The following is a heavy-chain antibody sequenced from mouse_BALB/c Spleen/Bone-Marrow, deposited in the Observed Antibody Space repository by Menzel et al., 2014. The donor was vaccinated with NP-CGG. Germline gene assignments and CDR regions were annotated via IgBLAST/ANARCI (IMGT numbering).Heavy chain of an antibody. CDR2: ISSGGSYT. CDR3: ARDGNWYFDV. Sequence: VQLQQSGGGLVKPGGSLKLSCAASGFTFSSYAMSWVRQSPEKRLEWVAGISSGGSYTYYPDTVTGRFTISRDNAKNTLYLEMSSLRSEDTAMYYCARDGNWYFDVWGAGTTVTVSS. D-gene: IGHD1-1*02. CDR1: GFTFSSYA. J-gene: IGHJ1*01. V-gene: IGHV5-9-4*01.